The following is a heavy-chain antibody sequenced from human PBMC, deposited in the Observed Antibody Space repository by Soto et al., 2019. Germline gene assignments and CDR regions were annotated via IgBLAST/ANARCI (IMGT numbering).Heavy chain of an antibody. CDR1: GFIFSNYK. CDR3: VSEYCAGGACSDAGDL. CDR2: VSEDNGTM. Sequence: GGPLRLSYAASGFIFSNYKVDWVRQAPGNGLDLVSYVSEDNGTMDYADSVKVRFTISRDNAKNTLYLQMKILRSEHTAVYIYVSEYCAGGACSDAGDLWVQGTLVTVSS. V-gene: IGHV3-48*03. J-gene: IGHJ3*01. D-gene: IGHD2-21*01.